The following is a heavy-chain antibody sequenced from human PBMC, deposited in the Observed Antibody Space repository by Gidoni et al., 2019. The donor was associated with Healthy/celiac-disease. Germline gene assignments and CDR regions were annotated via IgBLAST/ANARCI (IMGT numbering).Heavy chain of an antibody. V-gene: IGHV3-13*01. CDR1: GFTFSSED. CDR2: IGTSGDT. D-gene: IGHD3-9*01. Sequence: EVQLVEAGGGLVQPGGSRRLACSAGGFTFSSEDMHWGRPATGKGLELVSAIGTSGDTYNPGFVKGRFTISRENAKNSLYLQMNSRRAGDTAVYYCARAQAPYYDILTGYYGAGYYGMDVWGQGTTVTVSS. J-gene: IGHJ6*02. CDR3: ARAQAPYYDILTGYYGAGYYGMDV.